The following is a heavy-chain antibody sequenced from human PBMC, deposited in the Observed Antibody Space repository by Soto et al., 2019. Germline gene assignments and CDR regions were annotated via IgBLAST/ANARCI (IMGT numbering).Heavy chain of an antibody. J-gene: IGHJ6*02. CDR1: GFTFSSYD. CDR2: IGTAGDT. V-gene: IGHV3-13*01. Sequence: PGGSLGLCCAASGFTFSSYDMHWVRQATGKGLEWVSAIGTAGDTYYPGSVKGRFTISRENAKNSLYLQMNSLRAGDTAVYYCARGGSWEGGRYYYYGMDVWGQGTTVTVSS. CDR3: ARGGSWEGGRYYYYGMDV. D-gene: IGHD6-13*01.